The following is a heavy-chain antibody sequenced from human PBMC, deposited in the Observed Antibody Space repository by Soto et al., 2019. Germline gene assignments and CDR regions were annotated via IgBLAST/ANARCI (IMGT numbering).Heavy chain of an antibody. CDR3: ARERAVAGTWGYYYYYYGMDV. J-gene: IGHJ6*02. V-gene: IGHV4-61*01. Sequence: LSLTCTVSGGSVSSGSYYWSWIRQPPGKGLEWIGYIYYSGSTNYNPSLKSRVTISVDTSKNQFSLKLSSVTAADTAVYYCARERAVAGTWGYYYYYYGMDVWGQGTTVTVS. CDR1: GGSVSSGSYY. CDR2: IYYSGST. D-gene: IGHD6-19*01.